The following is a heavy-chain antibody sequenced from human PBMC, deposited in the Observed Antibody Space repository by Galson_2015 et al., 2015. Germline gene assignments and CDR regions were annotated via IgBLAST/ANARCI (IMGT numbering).Heavy chain of an antibody. J-gene: IGHJ4*02. CDR1: GGSISTPTYY. CDR3: ARHLKGSTVTLLYVDH. V-gene: IGHV4-39*01. CDR2: IYYSGST. D-gene: IGHD5-24*01. Sequence: SETLSLTCTVSGGSISTPTYYWSWIRQPPGKELEWIGSIYYSGSTYYNPSLKSRVTISVDTSKNQFSLRLSSVSAADTSVYYCARHLKGSTVTLLYVDHWGQGTLVAVSS.